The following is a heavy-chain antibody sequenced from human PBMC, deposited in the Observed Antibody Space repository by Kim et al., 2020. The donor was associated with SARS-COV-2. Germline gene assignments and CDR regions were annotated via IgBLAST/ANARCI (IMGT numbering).Heavy chain of an antibody. Sequence: GGSLRLSCAASGFTFSSYAMHWVRQAPGKGLEWVAVISYDGSNKYYADSVKGRFTISSDNSKTTLYLQMNSLRAEDTAVYYCARASYDFWSGYLDYWGQGTLVTVSS. CDR2: ISYDGSNK. V-gene: IGHV3-30-3*01. CDR1: GFTFSSYA. J-gene: IGHJ4*02. D-gene: IGHD3-3*01. CDR3: ARASYDFWSGYLDY.